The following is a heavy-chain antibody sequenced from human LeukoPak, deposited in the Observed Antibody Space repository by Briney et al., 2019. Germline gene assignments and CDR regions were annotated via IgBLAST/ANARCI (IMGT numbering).Heavy chain of an antibody. D-gene: IGHD4-17*01. CDR3: ARLGDYSFDY. V-gene: IGHV4-39*01. Sequence: SETLSLTCTVSGGSISNSSYYWGWIRQPPGKGLEWIGNVYYTGSTYYNPSLKSRVTISIDTSKNQFSLKLSSVTAADTAVYYCARLGDYSFDYWGQGTLVTVSS. CDR1: GGSISNSSYY. CDR2: VYYTGST. J-gene: IGHJ4*02.